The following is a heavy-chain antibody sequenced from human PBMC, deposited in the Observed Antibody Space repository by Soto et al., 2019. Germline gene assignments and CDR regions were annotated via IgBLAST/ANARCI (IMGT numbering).Heavy chain of an antibody. J-gene: IGHJ4*02. CDR2: IYYSGST. V-gene: IGHV4-39*01. Sequence: QLQLQESGPGLVNPSETLSLTCTVSGGSISSSSYYWGWIRQPPGKGLEWIGSIYYSGSTYYNPSLKSRVTISVDTSKNQFSLKLSSVTAADTAVYYCARRNSGAYDWGYWGQGTLVTVSS. CDR3: ARRNSGAYDWGY. D-gene: IGHD3-16*01. CDR1: GGSISSSSYY.